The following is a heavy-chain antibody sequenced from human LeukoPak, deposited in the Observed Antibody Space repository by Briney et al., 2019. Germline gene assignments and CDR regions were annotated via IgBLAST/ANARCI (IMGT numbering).Heavy chain of an antibody. Sequence: GGSLGLSCAASGFTFSGSAMHWVRQTSGKGLEWVGRIRSKANSYATAYAASVKGRFTISRDDSKNTAYLQMNNLKSEDTAVYYCARHAASGGSGVDYWGQGTLVTVSS. CDR1: GFTFSGSA. V-gene: IGHV3-73*01. J-gene: IGHJ4*02. CDR2: IRSKANSYAT. D-gene: IGHD3-10*01. CDR3: ARHAASGGSGVDY.